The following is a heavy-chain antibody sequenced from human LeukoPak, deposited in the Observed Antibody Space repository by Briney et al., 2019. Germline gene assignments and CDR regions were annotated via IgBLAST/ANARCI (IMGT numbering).Heavy chain of an antibody. CDR2: IYYSGST. CDR1: GASITSYY. Sequence: SETLSLTCAVSGASITSYYWSWLRQPPGKGLEWIGCIYYSGSTDYNPSLKSRVTISVDTSKNQFSLKLSSVTAADTAVYYCAGGILAAAPYFDYWGKGALVTVSS. J-gene: IGHJ4*02. V-gene: IGHV4-59*01. D-gene: IGHD6-13*01. CDR3: AGGILAAAPYFDY.